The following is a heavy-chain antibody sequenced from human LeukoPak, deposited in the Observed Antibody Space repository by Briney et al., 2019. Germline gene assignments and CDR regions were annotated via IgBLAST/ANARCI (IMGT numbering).Heavy chain of an antibody. CDR3: ARGRRSPYYMDV. Sequence: SETLSLTCAVYGGSFSGYYWGWIRQPPGKGLEWIGSIYYGSTYYNPSLKSRVTISIDMSKNQFSLKLSSVTAADTAVYYCARGRRSPYYMDVWGKGTTVTVSS. D-gene: IGHD3-16*01. CDR2: IYYGST. CDR1: GGSFSGYY. V-gene: IGHV4-34*01. J-gene: IGHJ6*03.